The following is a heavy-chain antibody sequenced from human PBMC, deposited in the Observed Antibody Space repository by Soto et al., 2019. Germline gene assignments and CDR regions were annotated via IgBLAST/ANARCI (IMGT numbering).Heavy chain of an antibody. J-gene: IGHJ6*02. Sequence: PGESLKISCKGSGYSFTSYWIRWVRQMPGKGLEWMGRIDPSDSYTNYSPSFQGHVTISADKSISTAYLQWSSLKASDTAMYYCARHGPSYGSGTYGMDVWGQGTTVTVSS. V-gene: IGHV5-10-1*01. CDR3: ARHGPSYGSGTYGMDV. CDR1: GYSFTSYW. D-gene: IGHD3-10*01. CDR2: IDPSDSYT.